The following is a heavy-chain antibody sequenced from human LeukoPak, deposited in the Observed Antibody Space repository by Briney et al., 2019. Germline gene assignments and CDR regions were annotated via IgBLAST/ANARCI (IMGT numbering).Heavy chain of an antibody. CDR2: INPKSGGT. CDR1: AYTFIDYY. D-gene: IGHD3-10*01. Sequence: ASVKVSCKASAYTFIDYYIHWVRQAPGQGLEWMGWINPKSGGTNYAQQFHGRVTMARDTSITTAYMEMNRLRSDDTAVYYCARTSRFGEFWSFDYWGQGTLVTVSS. CDR3: ARTSRFGEFWSFDY. V-gene: IGHV1-2*02. J-gene: IGHJ4*02.